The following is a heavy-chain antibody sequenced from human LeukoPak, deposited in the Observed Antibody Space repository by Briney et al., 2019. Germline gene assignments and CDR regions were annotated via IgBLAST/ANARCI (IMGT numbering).Heavy chain of an antibody. V-gene: IGHV3-21*01. CDR2: ISSSSIYI. Sequence: GGSLRLSCAASGFTFSSYSMNWVRQAPGKGLEWVPSISSSSIYIYYADSVKGRFTISRDNAKKSMYLQTNSLRAEDTAVYYCARGRDGYNLIDAFDIWGQGTMVTVSS. J-gene: IGHJ3*02. D-gene: IGHD5-24*01. CDR1: GFTFSSYS. CDR3: ARGRDGYNLIDAFDI.